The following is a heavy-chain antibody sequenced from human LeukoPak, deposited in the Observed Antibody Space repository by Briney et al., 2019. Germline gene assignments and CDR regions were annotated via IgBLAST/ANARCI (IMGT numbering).Heavy chain of an antibody. CDR2: IYHSGST. D-gene: IGHD3-16*01. CDR3: ARLDPLGFDY. Sequence: SETPSLTCAVSGGSISSGGYSWSWIRQPPGKGLEWIGYIYHSGSTYYNPSLKSRVTISVDRSKNQFSLKLSSVTAADTAVYYCARLDPLGFDYWGQGTLVTVSS. CDR1: GGSISSGGYS. V-gene: IGHV4-30-2*01. J-gene: IGHJ4*02.